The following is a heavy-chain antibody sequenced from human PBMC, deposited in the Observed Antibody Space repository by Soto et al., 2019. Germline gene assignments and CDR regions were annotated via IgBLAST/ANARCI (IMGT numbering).Heavy chain of an antibody. Sequence: QVQLVQSGAEVKKPGASVKVSCKASGYTFTSYDINWVRQAAGQGLEWMGWMNPNSGNTGYAQKFQGRVTMTRNTSISTAYTALSSLRSEYTAVYYCARTLYSDNVDYWGQGTLVTVSS. D-gene: IGHD4-17*01. CDR2: MNPNSGNT. CDR1: GYTFTSYD. J-gene: IGHJ4*02. CDR3: ARTLYSDNVDY. V-gene: IGHV1-8*01.